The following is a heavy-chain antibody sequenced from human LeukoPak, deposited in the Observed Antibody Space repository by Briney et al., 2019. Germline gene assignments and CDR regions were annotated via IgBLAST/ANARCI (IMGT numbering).Heavy chain of an antibody. CDR2: ISSSGSTI. V-gene: IGHV3-11*04. Sequence: KAGGSLRLSCAASGFTFSDYYMSWIRQAPGEGLEWVSYISSSGSTIYYADSVKGRFTISRDNAKNSLYLQMNSLRAEDTAVYYCARDGAARSYYFDYWGQGTLVTVSS. D-gene: IGHD2-15*01. CDR3: ARDGAARSYYFDY. J-gene: IGHJ4*02. CDR1: GFTFSDYY.